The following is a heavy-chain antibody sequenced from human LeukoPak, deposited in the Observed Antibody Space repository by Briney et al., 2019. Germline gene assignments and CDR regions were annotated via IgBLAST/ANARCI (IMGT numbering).Heavy chain of an antibody. CDR1: GYTFTSYG. CDR2: ISAYNGNT. Sequence: GASVKVSCKASGYTFTSYGISWVRQAPGQGLEWMGWISAYNGNTNYAQKLQGRVTMTTDTSTSTAYMELRSLRSDDTAVYYCASPPRYCSGGSCYSSRYWGQGTLVTVSS. V-gene: IGHV1-18*01. J-gene: IGHJ4*02. D-gene: IGHD2-15*01. CDR3: ASPPRYCSGGSCYSSRY.